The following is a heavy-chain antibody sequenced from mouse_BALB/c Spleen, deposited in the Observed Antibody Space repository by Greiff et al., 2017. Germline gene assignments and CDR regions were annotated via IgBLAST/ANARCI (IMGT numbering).Heavy chain of an antibody. J-gene: IGHJ4*01. CDR3: ARRGLYGNYGYAMDY. CDR2: ISSGGSYT. Sequence: EVQRVESGGDLVKPGGSLKLSCAASGFTFSSYGMSWVRQTPDKRLEWVATISSGGSYTYYPDSVKGRFTISRDNAKNTLYLQMSSLKSEDTAMYYCARRGLYGNYGYAMDYWGQGTSVTVSS. V-gene: IGHV5-6*01. CDR1: GFTFSSYG. D-gene: IGHD2-1*01.